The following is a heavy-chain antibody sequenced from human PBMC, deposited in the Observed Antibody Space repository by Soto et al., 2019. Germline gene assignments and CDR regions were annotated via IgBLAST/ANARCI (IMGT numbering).Heavy chain of an antibody. J-gene: IGHJ4*02. CDR3: ARRPYDILTGYRYPIDY. Sequence: EVQMVESGGGLVKPGGSLRLSCAASGFTFSSYSMNWVRQAPGKGLEWVSSISSSSSYIYYADSVKGRFTISRDNAKNSLNLQMNSLRAEDTAVYYCARRPYDILTGYRYPIDYWGQGTLVTVSS. D-gene: IGHD3-9*01. V-gene: IGHV3-21*01. CDR1: GFTFSSYS. CDR2: ISSSSSYI.